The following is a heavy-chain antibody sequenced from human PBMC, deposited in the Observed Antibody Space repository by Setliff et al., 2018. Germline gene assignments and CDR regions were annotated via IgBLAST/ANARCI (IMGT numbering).Heavy chain of an antibody. V-gene: IGHV4-61*09. CDR1: GGSISSGSYY. CDR3: ARGGYSRGPPVYYFDY. D-gene: IGHD5-12*01. J-gene: IGHJ4*02. CDR2: IYTSGST. Sequence: PSETLSLTCTVSGGSISSGSYYWSWIRQPAGKGLEWIGHIYTSGSTNYNPSLKSRVTISVDTSKNQFSLKLSSVTAADTAVYYCARGGYSRGPPVYYFDYWGQGTLVTVSS.